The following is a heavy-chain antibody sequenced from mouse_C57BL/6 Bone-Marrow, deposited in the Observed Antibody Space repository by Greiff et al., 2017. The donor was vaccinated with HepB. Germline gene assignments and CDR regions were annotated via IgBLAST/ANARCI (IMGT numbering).Heavy chain of an antibody. V-gene: IGHV1-42*01. CDR1: GYSFTGYY. Sequence: EVQLQQSGPELVKPGASVKISCKASGYSFTGYYMNWVKQSPEKSLEWIGEINPSTGGTTYNQKFKAKATLTVDKSSSTAYMQLKSLTSEDSAVYYCASYDNFDYWGQGTTLTVSS. CDR3: ASYDNFDY. D-gene: IGHD2-3*01. J-gene: IGHJ2*01. CDR2: INPSTGGT.